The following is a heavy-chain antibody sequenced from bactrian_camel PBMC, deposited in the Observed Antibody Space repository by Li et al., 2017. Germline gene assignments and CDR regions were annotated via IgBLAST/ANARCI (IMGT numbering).Heavy chain of an antibody. Sequence: QVQLVESGGGSVQVGGSLRLSCAASVDTSSLYCMGWFRQAPGKEHEGIATIDSDGDTAYPESMKGRFTISVDNAKNTLYLQMDSLEPGDTAIYYCAADPWVGVCRDWSGTAADFTYWGQGTQVTVS. CDR2: IDSDGDT. CDR3: AADPWVGVCRDWSGTAADFTY. J-gene: IGHJ4*01. CDR1: VDTSSLYC. D-gene: IGHD5*01. V-gene: IGHV3S53*01.